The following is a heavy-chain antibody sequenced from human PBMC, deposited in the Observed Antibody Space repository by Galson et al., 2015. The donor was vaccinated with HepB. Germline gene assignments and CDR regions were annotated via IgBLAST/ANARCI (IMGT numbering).Heavy chain of an antibody. J-gene: IGHJ1*01. CDR1: GFTFSSYS. V-gene: IGHV3-21*01. CDR2: ISSSSSYI. CDR3: ARGIAVIGTFLEYFQH. Sequence: SLRLSCAASGFTFSSYSMNWVRQAPGKGLEWVTSISSSSSYIYYTDSVKGRFTISRDNAENLLYLQMNSLRAEDTAVYYCARGIAVIGTFLEYFQHWGQGTLVTVSS. D-gene: IGHD6-19*01.